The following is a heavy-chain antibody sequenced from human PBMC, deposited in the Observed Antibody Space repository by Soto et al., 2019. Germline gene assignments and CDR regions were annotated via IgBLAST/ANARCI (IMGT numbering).Heavy chain of an antibody. CDR2: ISYDGSNK. Sequence: QVQLVESGGGVVQPGRSLRLSCAASGFTFSSYGMHWVRQAPGKGLEWVAVISYDGSNKYYADSVKGRFTISRDNSKNTLYLQMNSLRAEDTAVYYCATPPYDYYYYGMDVWGQGTTVTVSS. CDR3: ATPPYDYYYYGMDV. J-gene: IGHJ6*02. V-gene: IGHV3-30*03. CDR1: GFTFSSYG.